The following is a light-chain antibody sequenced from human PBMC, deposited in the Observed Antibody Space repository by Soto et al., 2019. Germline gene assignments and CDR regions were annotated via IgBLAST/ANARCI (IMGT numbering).Light chain of an antibody. CDR1: QGVSSW. Sequence: DLQMTQSPSSVSASVGDRVTITCRASQGVSSWLAWYQQKPGKAPNLLIYAASSLQSGVPSRFSGSGSGTDFTLPIKRQQPEDVATYYCQQANSFPWTFGQGPKEQIK. CDR3: QQANSFPWT. J-gene: IGKJ1*01. CDR2: AAS. V-gene: IGKV1-12*01.